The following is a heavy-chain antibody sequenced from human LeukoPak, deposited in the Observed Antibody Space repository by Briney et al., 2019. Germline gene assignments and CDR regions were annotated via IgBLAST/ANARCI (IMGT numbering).Heavy chain of an antibody. J-gene: IGHJ4*02. Sequence: GGSLRLSCAASGFTFTNAWMHWVRQAPGKGLEWVANLNQDGSEKSYVASVKGRFTISRDNAKNSLYLQMNSLRAEDTAVYYCARIRYYDSSGYYYYFDYWGQGTLVTVSS. CDR1: GFTFTNAW. D-gene: IGHD3-22*01. V-gene: IGHV3-7*03. CDR2: LNQDGSEK. CDR3: ARIRYYDSSGYYYYFDY.